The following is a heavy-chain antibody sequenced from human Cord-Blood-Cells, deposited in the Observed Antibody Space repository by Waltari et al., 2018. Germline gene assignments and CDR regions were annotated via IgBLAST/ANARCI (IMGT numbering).Heavy chain of an antibody. CDR1: GGSFSGYY. CDR3: ARGWGIGSSWYWGAEYFQH. D-gene: IGHD6-13*01. Sequence: QVQLQQWGAGRLKPSETLSLTCAVYGGSFSGYYWSWIRQPPGKGLEWIGEINHSGSTNYNPSLKSRVTISVDTSKNQFSLKLSAVTAADTAVYYCARGWGIGSSWYWGAEYFQHWGQGTLVTVSS. CDR2: INHSGST. J-gene: IGHJ1*01. V-gene: IGHV4-34*01.